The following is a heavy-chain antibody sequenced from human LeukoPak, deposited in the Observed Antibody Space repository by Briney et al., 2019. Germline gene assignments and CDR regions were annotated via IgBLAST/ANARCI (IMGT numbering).Heavy chain of an antibody. Sequence: GGSPRLSCAASGFTFSSYAMHWVRQAPGKGLEWVAVISYDGGNKYYADSVKGRFTISRDNSKNTLYLQMNSLRAEDTAVYYCARDPGGIAAAGTFDYWGQGTLVTVSS. D-gene: IGHD6-13*01. V-gene: IGHV3-30-3*01. J-gene: IGHJ4*02. CDR2: ISYDGGNK. CDR1: GFTFSSYA. CDR3: ARDPGGIAAAGTFDY.